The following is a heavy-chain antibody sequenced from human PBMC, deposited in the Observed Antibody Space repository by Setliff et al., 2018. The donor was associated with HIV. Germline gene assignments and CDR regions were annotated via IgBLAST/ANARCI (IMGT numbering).Heavy chain of an antibody. V-gene: IGHV4-4*07. CDR1: GGSISSYY. CDR2: IYINGST. D-gene: IGHD6-19*01. J-gene: IGHJ5*02. Sequence: PSETLSLTCTVSGGSISSYYWSWIRQPAGKGLEWIGHIYINGSTNYNPSFNSRVTMSVDTSKNQFSLRLTSVTAADTAMYHCARDRSSGWSKDWFDTWGQGILVTVSS. CDR3: ARDRSSGWSKDWFDT.